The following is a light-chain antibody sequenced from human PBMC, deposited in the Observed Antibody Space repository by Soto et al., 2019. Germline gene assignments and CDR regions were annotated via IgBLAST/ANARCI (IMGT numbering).Light chain of an antibody. CDR3: SSYTSSNPL. CDR1: SSDVGGYDY. CDR2: DVT. Sequence: QSALTQPASVSGSAGQSITISCTGTSSDVGGYDYVSWYQHHPGKAPKLIIYDVTYRPSGVSNRFSGSKSGNTASLTISGLQAEDEADYYCSSYTSSNPLFGGGTKLTVL. V-gene: IGLV2-14*03. J-gene: IGLJ2*01.